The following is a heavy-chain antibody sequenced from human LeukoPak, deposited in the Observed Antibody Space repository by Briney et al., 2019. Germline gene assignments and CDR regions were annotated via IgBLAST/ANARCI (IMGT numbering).Heavy chain of an antibody. J-gene: IGHJ4*02. CDR3: ASLPVAVAGTY. Sequence: PGGSLRLSCAASGFTFSSYAMHWVRQAPGKGLEWVAVISYDGSNKYYADSVKGRFTISRDNSKNTLYLQMNSLRAEDTAVYYFASLPVAVAGTYWGQGTLVTVSS. D-gene: IGHD6-19*01. V-gene: IGHV3-30*04. CDR2: ISYDGSNK. CDR1: GFTFSSYA.